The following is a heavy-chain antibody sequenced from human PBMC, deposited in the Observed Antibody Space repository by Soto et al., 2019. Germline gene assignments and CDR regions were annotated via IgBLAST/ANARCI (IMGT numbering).Heavy chain of an antibody. Sequence: ASVKVSCKASGYTFSSHAMHWVRQAPGQRLEWMGWINGGNGDTKYSQKFQGRVTMTEDTSTDTAYMELSSLRSEDTAVYYCATNDILTGYYIFDYWGQGTLVTVSS. CDR2: INGGNGDT. CDR1: GYTFSSHA. V-gene: IGHV1-3*01. CDR3: ATNDILTGYYIFDY. J-gene: IGHJ4*02. D-gene: IGHD3-9*01.